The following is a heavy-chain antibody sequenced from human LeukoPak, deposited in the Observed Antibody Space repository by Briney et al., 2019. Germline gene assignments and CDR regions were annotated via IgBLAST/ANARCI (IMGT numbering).Heavy chain of an antibody. J-gene: IGHJ4*02. CDR2: ISSSSSYI. CDR1: GFTFSSYS. CDR3: ARDFGGSYYPDFDY. D-gene: IGHD1-26*01. V-gene: IGHV3-21*01. Sequence: GGSLRLSCAASGFTFSSYSMNWVRQAPGKGLEWVSSISSSSSYIYYADSVKGRFTISRDNAKNSLYLQMNSLRAEDTAVYYCARDFGGSYYPDFDYWGQGTLVTVSS.